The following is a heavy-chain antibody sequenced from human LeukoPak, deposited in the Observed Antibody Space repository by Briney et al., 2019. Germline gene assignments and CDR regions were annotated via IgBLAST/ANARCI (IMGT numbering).Heavy chain of an antibody. J-gene: IGHJ4*02. CDR3: ARRRGATTSYILTT. V-gene: IGHV3-21*01. D-gene: IGHD1-26*01. CDR2: ISGSSTFI. CDR1: GSTFSSYS. Sequence: GGSLRLSCVASGSTFSSYSMHWVRQAPGTGLEWVSSISGSSTFIYYADSVKGRFTISRDNTKNSLYLQMDSLRADDTAVYYCARRRGATTSYILTTWRQGTLVTVSS.